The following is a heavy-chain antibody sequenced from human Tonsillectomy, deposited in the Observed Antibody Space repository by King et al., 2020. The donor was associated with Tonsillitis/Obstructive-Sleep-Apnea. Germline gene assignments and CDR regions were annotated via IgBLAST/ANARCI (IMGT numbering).Heavy chain of an antibody. CDR3: ARGVGKEGP. CDR2: TRNKANSYTT. CDR1: GFTLSDHY. J-gene: IGHJ5*02. V-gene: IGHV3-72*01. D-gene: IGHD1-26*01. Sequence: VQLVESGGGLVQPGGSLRLSCAASGFTLSDHYMDWVRQAPGKGLEWCGRTRNKANSYTTEYAASVKGRFTISRDDSKNSLYLQMNSLKTEDAAVYYCARGVGKEGPWGQGTLVTVSS.